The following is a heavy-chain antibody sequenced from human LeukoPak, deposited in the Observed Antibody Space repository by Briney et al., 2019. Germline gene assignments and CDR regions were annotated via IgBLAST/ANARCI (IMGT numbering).Heavy chain of an antibody. CDR3: ARGRSRFDY. Sequence: PSETLSLTCTVSGGSISSSSYYWGWLRQPPGKGLEWIASIYYSGSTYYNPSLKSRVTTSMDTSKNRFSLKLSSVTAADTAVYYCARGRSRFDYWGQGTLVTVSS. CDR2: IYYSGST. J-gene: IGHJ4*02. CDR1: GGSISSSSYY. V-gene: IGHV4-39*07.